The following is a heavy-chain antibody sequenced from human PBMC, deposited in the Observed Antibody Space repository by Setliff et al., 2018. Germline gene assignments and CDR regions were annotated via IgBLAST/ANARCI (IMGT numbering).Heavy chain of an antibody. D-gene: IGHD2-21*01. CDR3: VRDSPYCVNGVCRGY. J-gene: IGHJ4*02. Sequence: GGSMRLSCAASGFTFINYWMSWVRQAPGTGLEWLANIKQDGSEKFNVDSVKGRFTISRDNAKNSLYQQMNNLRAEDTAVYYCVRDSPYCVNGVCRGYWGQGTQVTVSS. CDR2: IKQDGSEK. CDR1: GFTFINYW. V-gene: IGHV3-7*03.